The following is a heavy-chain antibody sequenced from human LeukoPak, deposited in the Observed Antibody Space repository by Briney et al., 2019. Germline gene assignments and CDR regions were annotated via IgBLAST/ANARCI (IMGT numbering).Heavy chain of an antibody. CDR1: GFTFSNYG. J-gene: IGHJ3*01. CDR2: ISADGGST. V-gene: IGHV3-23*01. Sequence: GGSLRLSCVVSGFTFSNYGMSWVRQAPGKGLQCVSTISADGGSTYYPDSVKGRFTISRDNSKNTLYLQMNSLRAEDTALYYCAKSPSLQAFDVWGQGTMVSVSS. CDR3: AKSPSLQAFDV.